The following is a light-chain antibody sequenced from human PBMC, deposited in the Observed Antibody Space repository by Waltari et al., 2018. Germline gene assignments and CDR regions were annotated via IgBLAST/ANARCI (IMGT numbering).Light chain of an antibody. CDR2: EAN. Sequence: NFMLTQPHSVSESPGKTVTISCTRRIGTIARTYVQWSPPRPGSSPTTVIYEANQRPSGVPDRFSGSIYSSSNSASLTISGLKTEDEADYYCQSYDSSNRVVFGGGTKLTVL. CDR1: IGTIARTY. V-gene: IGLV6-57*01. CDR3: QSYDSSNRVV. J-gene: IGLJ2*01.